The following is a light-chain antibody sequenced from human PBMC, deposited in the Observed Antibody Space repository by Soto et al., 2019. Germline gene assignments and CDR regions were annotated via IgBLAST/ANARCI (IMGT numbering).Light chain of an antibody. J-gene: IGLJ2*01. CDR2: DVS. Sequence: QSALTQPASVSGSPGQSITISCTGTSSDVGGYNYVSWYQQHPGKAPKIMIYDVSNRPSGVSNRLSGYKSGNTASLTISGLQGEDEADYYCSSYTSSSPHVVFGGGTKLTVL. CDR3: SSYTSSSPHVV. V-gene: IGLV2-14*01. CDR1: SSDVGGYNY.